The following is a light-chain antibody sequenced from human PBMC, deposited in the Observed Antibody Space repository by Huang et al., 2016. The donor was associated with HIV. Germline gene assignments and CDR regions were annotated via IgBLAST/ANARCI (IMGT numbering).Light chain of an antibody. J-gene: IGKJ3*01. CDR3: QQYNSYPFT. CDR2: DAS. V-gene: IGKV1-5*01. Sequence: DIQMTQSPSTLSASVGDRVTITCRASQGISSWLAWYQQKPGKAPKLLIYDASSLESGAPSRFSGSGAGTEFTLTISSLQPDNFATYYCQQYNSYPFTFGPGTKVDIK. CDR1: QGISSW.